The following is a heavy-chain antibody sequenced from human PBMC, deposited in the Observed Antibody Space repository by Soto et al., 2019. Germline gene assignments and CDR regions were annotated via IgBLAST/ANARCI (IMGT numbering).Heavy chain of an antibody. V-gene: IGHV4-39*01. CDR3: ARGAEQWLVPLDY. D-gene: IGHD6-19*01. CDR1: GGAISSSSYY. Sequence: SETLSLTCSVSGGAISSSSYYWGWIRQPPGKGLEWIGSIYYSGSTYYNPSLKSRVTISVDTSKNQFSLKLSSVTAADTAVYYCARGAEQWLVPLDYWGQGTLVTVSS. J-gene: IGHJ4*02. CDR2: IYYSGST.